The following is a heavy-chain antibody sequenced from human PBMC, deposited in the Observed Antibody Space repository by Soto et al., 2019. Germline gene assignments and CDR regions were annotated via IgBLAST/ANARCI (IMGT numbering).Heavy chain of an antibody. Sequence: QVQLVQSGAEVKKPGSSVKVSCKASGGTFSSYAISWVRQAPGQGLEWMGGIIPIFGTANYAQKFQGRVTITAAESTSTAYMELSSLRSEDTAVYYCARWLTAGSAYYYYYGMDVWGQGTTVTVSS. CDR3: ARWLTAGSAYYYYYGMDV. V-gene: IGHV1-69*01. J-gene: IGHJ6*02. CDR2: IIPIFGTA. D-gene: IGHD3-10*01. CDR1: GGTFSSYA.